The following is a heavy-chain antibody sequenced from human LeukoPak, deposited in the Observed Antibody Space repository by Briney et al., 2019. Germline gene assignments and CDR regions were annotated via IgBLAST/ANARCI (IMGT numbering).Heavy chain of an antibody. CDR3: ASVPSCYDWFNYFDY. J-gene: IGHJ4*02. V-gene: IGHV1-69*06. CDR1: GGTFSSYA. D-gene: IGHD5-12*01. Sequence: ASVKVSCKASGGTFSSYAISWVRQAPGQGLEWMGGIIPIFGTANYAQKFQGRVTITADKSTSTAYMELSSLRSEDTAVYYCASVPSCYDWFNYFDYWGQGTLVTVSS. CDR2: IIPIFGTA.